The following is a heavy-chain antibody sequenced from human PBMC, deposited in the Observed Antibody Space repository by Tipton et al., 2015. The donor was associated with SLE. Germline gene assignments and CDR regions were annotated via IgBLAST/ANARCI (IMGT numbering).Heavy chain of an antibody. Sequence: GSLRLSCAASSFTFSNAWMNWVRQAPGKGLGWVGRIKSKTDGGTTDYAAPVKGRFTISRDDSKNTLYLQMNSLKTEDTAVYYCTTDLGMGHYFDYWGQGTLVTVSS. D-gene: IGHD3-16*01. CDR1: SFTFSNAW. J-gene: IGHJ4*02. CDR3: TTDLGMGHYFDY. V-gene: IGHV3-15*07. CDR2: IKSKTDGGTT.